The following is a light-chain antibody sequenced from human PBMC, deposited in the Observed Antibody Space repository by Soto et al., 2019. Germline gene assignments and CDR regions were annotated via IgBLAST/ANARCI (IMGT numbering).Light chain of an antibody. Sequence: QSVLTQPPSVSGAPGQRVTISCTGSSSNIGAGYDVHWYQQLPGTAPKLLMYANRNRPSGVPDRFSGSKSGTSVSLAITGLQAEDEADYYCQSYDTSLRGWVFGGGTKVTVL. J-gene: IGLJ3*02. V-gene: IGLV1-40*01. CDR3: QSYDTSLRGWV. CDR1: SSNIGAGYD. CDR2: ANR.